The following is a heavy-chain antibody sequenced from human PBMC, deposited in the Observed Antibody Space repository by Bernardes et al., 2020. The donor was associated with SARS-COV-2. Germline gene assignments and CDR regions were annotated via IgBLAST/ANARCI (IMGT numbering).Heavy chain of an antibody. J-gene: IGHJ4*02. CDR3: ARDTPVLRFLEWSPRGMDV. CDR2: IWYDGRNI. D-gene: IGHD3-3*01. Sequence: SLSLSCGPSEACFTYSGMHWVRQAPGQGLEWVAVIWYDGRNIYYADSVKGRFTISRDDAKNSLYLQMSSLRAEDTAVYYCARDTPVLRFLEWSPRGMDVWGQGTLVTV. V-gene: IGHV3-33*01. CDR1: EACFTYSG.